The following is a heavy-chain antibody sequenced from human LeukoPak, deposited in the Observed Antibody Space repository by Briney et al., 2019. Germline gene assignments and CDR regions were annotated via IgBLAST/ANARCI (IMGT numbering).Heavy chain of an antibody. CDR3: TTDRWYSADH. D-gene: IGHD2-15*01. Sequence: GGSLRLSCTVSGFIFGDSWMAWIRQAPGKGLEWVAIIEKNGSGKNYVDSVKDRFIISRDNAKNSLFLQMDSLKVEDTAIYYCTTDRWYSADHWGQGTLVTVSS. V-gene: IGHV3-7*03. CDR1: GFIFGDSW. J-gene: IGHJ5*02. CDR2: IEKNGSGK.